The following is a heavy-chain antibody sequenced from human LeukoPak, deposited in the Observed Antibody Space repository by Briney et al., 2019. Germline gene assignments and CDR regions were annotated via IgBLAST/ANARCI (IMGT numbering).Heavy chain of an antibody. CDR3: AGLEGRYSTGMYYYFDY. Sequence: SGTLSLTCAVSGASISSVNLWSWVRQPPGKGLEWIGEMYLSGTATYNPSLKGRVTISIDKSENQFSLKLTSVTAADTAVYFCAGLEGRYSTGMYYYFDYWGQGTLVTVSS. CDR2: MYLSGTA. D-gene: IGHD2-8*01. V-gene: IGHV4-4*02. CDR1: GASISSVNL. J-gene: IGHJ4*02.